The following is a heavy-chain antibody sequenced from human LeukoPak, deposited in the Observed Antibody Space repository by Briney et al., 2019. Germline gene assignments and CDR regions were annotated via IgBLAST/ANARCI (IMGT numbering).Heavy chain of an antibody. J-gene: IGHJ4*02. D-gene: IGHD5-12*01. CDR1: GFTFSTYS. CDR2: ISSSSTYL. V-gene: IGHV3-21*06. Sequence: GGSLRLSCAASGFTFSTYSMNWVRQAPGKGLEWVSSISSSSTYLYYADSVKGRFTISRDNAKSSLYLQMNSLRAEDTAVYYCARDNLNYDYDYWGQGTLVTVSS. CDR3: ARDNLNYDYDY.